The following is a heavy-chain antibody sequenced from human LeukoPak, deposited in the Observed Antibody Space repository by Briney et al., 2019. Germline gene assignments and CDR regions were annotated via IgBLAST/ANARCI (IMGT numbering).Heavy chain of an antibody. D-gene: IGHD5-18*01. CDR1: WYNITDHY. Sequence: GGSVKGFCQASWYNITDHYIHWGGQAPGQRPELMGWINPNSGGTLYAQKFQGRVTMTRDTSISTAYMELSRLRSDDTAVYYCARLRDTGLVYFDYWGQGTLVTVSS. CDR2: INPNSGGT. J-gene: IGHJ4*02. V-gene: IGHV1-2*02. CDR3: ARLRDTGLVYFDY.